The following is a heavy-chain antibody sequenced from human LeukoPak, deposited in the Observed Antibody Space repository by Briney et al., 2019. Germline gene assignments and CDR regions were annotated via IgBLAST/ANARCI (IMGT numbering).Heavy chain of an antibody. V-gene: IGHV1-24*01. D-gene: IGHD6-6*01. J-gene: IGHJ5*02. CDR2: FDPEDGET. CDR1: GYTLTELS. Sequence: ASVKVSCKVSGYTLTELSMHWVRQAPGKGLEWMGGFDPEDGETIYAQKLQGRVAMTEDTSTDTAYMELSSLRSEDTAVYYCAREWHIAARHSSFDPWGQGTLVTVSS. CDR3: AREWHIAARHSSFDP.